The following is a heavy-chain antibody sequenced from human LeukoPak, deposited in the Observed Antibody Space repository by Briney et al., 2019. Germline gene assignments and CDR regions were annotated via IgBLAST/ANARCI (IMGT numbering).Heavy chain of an antibody. D-gene: IGHD3-10*01. J-gene: IGHJ6*02. Sequence: PGGSLRLSCAVSGVTFSNYAMSWVRQAPGKGLEWVSAISRSGGSTYYADSVKGRFTISRDNSKNTLYLQMNSLRAEDTAVYYCAKKLLDSPHYYGMDVWGQGTTVTVSS. CDR3: AKKLLDSPHYYGMDV. CDR1: GVTFSNYA. CDR2: ISRSGGST. V-gene: IGHV3-23*01.